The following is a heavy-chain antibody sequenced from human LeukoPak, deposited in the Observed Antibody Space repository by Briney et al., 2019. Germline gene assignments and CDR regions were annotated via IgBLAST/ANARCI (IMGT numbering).Heavy chain of an antibody. CDR1: GFTFSSYS. CDR3: ARDENYDSSGYYFSYYGMDV. V-gene: IGHV3-21*01. J-gene: IGHJ6*02. D-gene: IGHD3-22*01. Sequence: GGSLRLSCAASGFTFSSYSMTWVRQAPGKGLEWVSSISSSSSYIYYADSVKGRFTISRDNAKNSLYLQMNSLRAEDTAVYYCARDENYDSSGYYFSYYGMDVWGQGTTVTVSS. CDR2: ISSSSSYI.